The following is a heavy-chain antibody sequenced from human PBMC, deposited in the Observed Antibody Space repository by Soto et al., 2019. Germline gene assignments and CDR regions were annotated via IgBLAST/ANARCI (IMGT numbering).Heavy chain of an antibody. J-gene: IGHJ4*02. CDR1: GGSFSGYY. CDR3: ARGKLSDYVWGSYRYHFDY. CDR2: INHSGST. V-gene: IGHV4-34*01. Sequence: SEPLSLTCAVYGGSFSGYYWSWIRQPPGKGLEWIGEINHSGSTNYNPSLKSRVTISVDTSKNQFSLKLSSVTAADTAVYYRARGKLSDYVWGSYRYHFDYWGQGTVVTVS. D-gene: IGHD3-16*02.